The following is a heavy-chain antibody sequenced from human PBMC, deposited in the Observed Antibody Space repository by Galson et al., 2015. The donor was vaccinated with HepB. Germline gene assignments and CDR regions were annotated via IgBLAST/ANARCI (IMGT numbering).Heavy chain of an antibody. V-gene: IGHV1-8*01. D-gene: IGHD2-2*01. Sequence: SVKVSCKAPGYTFTSYDINWVRQATGQGLEWMGWMNPNSGNTGYAQKFQGRVTMTRNTSISTAYMELSGLRSEDTAVYYCARVVSSTSCYWSCDYYYYMDVWGKGTTVTVSS. CDR2: MNPNSGNT. CDR3: ARVVSSTSCYWSCDYYYYMDV. J-gene: IGHJ6*03. CDR1: GYTFTSYD.